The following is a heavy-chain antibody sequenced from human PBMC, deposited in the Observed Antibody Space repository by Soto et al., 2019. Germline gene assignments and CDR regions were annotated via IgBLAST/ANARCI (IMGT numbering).Heavy chain of an antibody. CDR2: ISGYNGNT. J-gene: IGHJ6*03. Sequence: ASVKVSCKASGYMFPSYGITWVRQAPGQGLEWMGWISGYNGNTKYAQKFQGRVTLTTDTSTTTVNLELRSLTSDDTAVYYCARDHRKNVVVVPAAYYYYMDVWGKGTTVTVSS. V-gene: IGHV1-18*01. CDR3: ARDHRKNVVVVPAAYYYYMDV. D-gene: IGHD2-2*01. CDR1: GYMFPSYG.